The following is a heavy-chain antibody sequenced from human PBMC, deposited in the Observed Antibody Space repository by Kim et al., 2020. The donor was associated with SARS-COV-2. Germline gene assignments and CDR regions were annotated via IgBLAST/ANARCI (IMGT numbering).Heavy chain of an antibody. V-gene: IGHV1-46*01. CDR1: GYTFTSYY. J-gene: IGHJ4*02. CDR2: INPSGGST. Sequence: ASVKVSCKASGYTFTSYYMHWVRQAPGQGLEWMGIINPSGGSTSYAQKFQGRVTMTRDTSTSTVYMELSSLRSEDTAVYYCALLSPHPYGGNSGSYWGQGTLVTVSS. CDR3: ALLSPHPYGGNSGSY. D-gene: IGHD4-17*01.